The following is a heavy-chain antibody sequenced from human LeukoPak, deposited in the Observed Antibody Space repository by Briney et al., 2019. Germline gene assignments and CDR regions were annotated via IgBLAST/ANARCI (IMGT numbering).Heavy chain of an antibody. V-gene: IGHV3-11*06. J-gene: IGHJ4*02. Sequence: GGSLRLSCAASGFTFSDYYMSWIRQAPGKGLEWVSYISSSSSYTNYADSVKGRFTISRDNSKNTLYLQMNSLRAEDTAVYYCARETLHYDSSGYPAYWGQGTLVTVSS. D-gene: IGHD3-22*01. CDR1: GFTFSDYY. CDR3: ARETLHYDSSGYPAY. CDR2: ISSSSSYT.